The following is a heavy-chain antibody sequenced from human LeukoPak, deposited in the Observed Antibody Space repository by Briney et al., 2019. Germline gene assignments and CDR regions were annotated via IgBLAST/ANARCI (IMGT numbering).Heavy chain of an antibody. CDR2: ISGSGGST. CDR1: GFTFSSYA. CDR3: ARDYYDSSGYYFY. Sequence: GGSLRLSCAASGFTFSSYATSWVRQAPGKGLEWVSAISGSGGSTYYADSVKGRFAISRDNAKNTLYLQMNSLRAEDTAVYYCARDYYDSSGYYFYWGQGTLVTVSS. V-gene: IGHV3-23*01. D-gene: IGHD3-22*01. J-gene: IGHJ4*02.